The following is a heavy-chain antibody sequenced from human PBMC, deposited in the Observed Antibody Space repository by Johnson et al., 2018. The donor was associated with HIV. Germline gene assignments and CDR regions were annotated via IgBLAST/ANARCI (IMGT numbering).Heavy chain of an antibody. J-gene: IGHJ3*02. D-gene: IGHD6-13*01. Sequence: VQLVESGGGLVQPGGSLRLSCAASGFTVSSNYMSWVRQAPGKGLEWVSVIYSGGSTYYADSVKGRFTISRDNSKNTLYLQRNSLRAEDTAVYYCARDKGIAAAATDDAFDIWGQGTMVTVSS. CDR3: ARDKGIAAAATDDAFDI. CDR2: IYSGGST. V-gene: IGHV3-66*01. CDR1: GFTVSSNY.